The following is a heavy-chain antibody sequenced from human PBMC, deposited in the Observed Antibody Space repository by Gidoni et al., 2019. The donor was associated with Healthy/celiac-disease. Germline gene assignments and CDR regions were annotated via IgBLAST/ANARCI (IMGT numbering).Heavy chain of an antibody. J-gene: IGHJ4*02. CDR3: AKFKAYYYDY. D-gene: IGHD3-22*01. CDR2: ISGSGGST. Sequence: APGKGLEWVSAISGSGGSTYYADSVKGRFTISRDNSKNTLYLQMNSLRAEDTAVYYCAKFKAYYYDYWGQGTLVTVSS. V-gene: IGHV3-23*01.